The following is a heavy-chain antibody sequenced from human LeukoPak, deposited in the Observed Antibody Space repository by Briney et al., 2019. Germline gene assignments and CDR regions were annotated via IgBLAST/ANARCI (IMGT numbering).Heavy chain of an antibody. J-gene: IGHJ3*02. CDR2: IYYSGST. D-gene: IGHD3-16*02. CDR3: ARQPVGALCLGELSSLKKPNDAFDI. CDR1: GGSISSSSYY. Sequence: PSETLSLTCTVSGGSISSSSYYWGWIRQPPGKGLEWIGSIYYSGSTYYNPSLKSRVTISVDTSKNQFSLKLSSVTAADTAVYYCARQPVGALCLGELSSLKKPNDAFDIWGQGTMVTVSS. V-gene: IGHV4-39*01.